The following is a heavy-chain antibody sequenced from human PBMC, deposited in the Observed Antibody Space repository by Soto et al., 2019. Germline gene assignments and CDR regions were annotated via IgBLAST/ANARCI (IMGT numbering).Heavy chain of an antibody. CDR1: GGSFSGYS. CDR2: INHSGSM. D-gene: IGHD3-3*01. J-gene: IGHJ5*02. Sequence: QVQLQQWGAGLLKPSETLSLTCAVYGGSFSGYSWTWIRQPPGKGLEWIGEINHSGSMNYNPSLKSRVTISADTSKNQFSLKLTSVTAADTAVYYCARGPMFGWFDPWGQGTLVTVSS. CDR3: ARGPMFGWFDP. V-gene: IGHV4-34*01.